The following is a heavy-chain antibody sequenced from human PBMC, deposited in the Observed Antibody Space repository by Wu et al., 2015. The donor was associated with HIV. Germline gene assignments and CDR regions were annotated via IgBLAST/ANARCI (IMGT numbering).Heavy chain of an antibody. CDR3: ATDFDYISGFVY. Sequence: QVQLVQSGAEVKKPGSSVKLSCKASGGTFSSHSINWMRQAPGERLEWMGGISPISGTGTYAQMFQGRVTITTDESTSTAYMELSSLRSGDTAVYYCATDFDYISGFVYWGQGTLVTVSS. V-gene: IGHV1-69*01. D-gene: IGHD6-19*01. CDR2: ISPISGTG. CDR1: GGTFSSHS. J-gene: IGHJ4*02.